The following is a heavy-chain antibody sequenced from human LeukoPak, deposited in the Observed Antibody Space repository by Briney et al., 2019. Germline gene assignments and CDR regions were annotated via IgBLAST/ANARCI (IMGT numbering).Heavy chain of an antibody. CDR1: GFTFSTYT. CDR3: ARVRIMGMSDY. CDR2: IGSSGYYI. V-gene: IGHV3-21*01. Sequence: NAGGSLRLSCAASGFTFSTYTMNWVRQAPGKGLEWVSCIGSSGYYIYYADSVKGRFTISRDNANNSLYLHMNSLRAEDTAVYYCARVRIMGMSDYWGQGTLVTVSS. J-gene: IGHJ4*02. D-gene: IGHD2-8*01.